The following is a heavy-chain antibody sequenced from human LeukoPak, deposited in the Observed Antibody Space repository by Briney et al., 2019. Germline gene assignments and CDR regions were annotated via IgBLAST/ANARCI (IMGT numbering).Heavy chain of an antibody. D-gene: IGHD5-12*01. CDR1: GYTFTGYY. CDR3: ARDHSGYDY. Sequence: GASVKVSCKASGYTFTGYYMHWVRQAPGQGLEWMGWISAYNGNTNYAQKLQGRVTMTTDTSTSTAYMELRSLRSDDTAVYYCARDHSGYDYWGQGTLVTVSS. J-gene: IGHJ4*02. V-gene: IGHV1-18*04. CDR2: ISAYNGNT.